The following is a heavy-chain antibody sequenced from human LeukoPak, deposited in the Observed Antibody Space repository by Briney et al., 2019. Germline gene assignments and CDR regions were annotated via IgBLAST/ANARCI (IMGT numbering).Heavy chain of an antibody. J-gene: IGHJ4*02. Sequence: GTSLRLSCAASGFTFISYAIHWVRQAPGKGLEWVAVISFHGTDSFYADSVKGRFTISRDNSKNTLYLQMNSLRADDTAVYYCAKEIWPTVTTPGWTYFDYWGQGTLVTVSS. V-gene: IGHV3-30*04. CDR3: AKEIWPTVTTPGWTYFDY. D-gene: IGHD4-17*01. CDR1: GFTFISYA. CDR2: ISFHGTDS.